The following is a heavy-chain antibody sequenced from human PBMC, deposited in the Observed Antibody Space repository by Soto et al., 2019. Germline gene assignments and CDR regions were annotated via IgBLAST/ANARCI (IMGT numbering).Heavy chain of an antibody. D-gene: IGHD3-10*01. CDR2: ICPTGIT. CDR1: RGSISSVGYS. J-gene: IGHJ6*02. CDR3: VRDRGGGSGNYYISEGMDV. V-gene: IGHV4-30-2*01. Sequence: QLQLQESGSGLVKPSQTLSPTYSVSRGSISSVGYSWSWIRQPPGKGLKWIGYICPTGITSHNPSLKSRVTMSVDKSSNHFSLKLRSVTGADTAVYYCVRDRGGGSGNYYISEGMDVLGQGTTVTGSS.